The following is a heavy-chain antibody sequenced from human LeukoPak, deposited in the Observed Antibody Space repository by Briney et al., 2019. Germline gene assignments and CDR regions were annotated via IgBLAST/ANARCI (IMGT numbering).Heavy chain of an antibody. CDR3: AKAYGSGMWNALDI. CDR1: GFTFDDYA. D-gene: IGHD3-10*01. Sequence: QPGGSLRLSCAASGFTFDDYAIHWVRQGPGEGLEWVSLISGDGDTTYYADSVKGRFTISRDNRKQALYLQMNSLRIEDTALYYCAKAYGSGMWNALDIWGQGTMVTVSS. V-gene: IGHV3-43*02. CDR2: ISGDGDTT. J-gene: IGHJ3*02.